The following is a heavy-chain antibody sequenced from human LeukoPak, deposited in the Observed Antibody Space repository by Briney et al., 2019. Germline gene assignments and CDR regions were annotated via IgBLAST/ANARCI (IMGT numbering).Heavy chain of an antibody. CDR3: ARRFGELLYPQSYYYYYMDV. CDR1: GYSFSSYG. J-gene: IGHJ6*03. V-gene: IGHV1-18*01. D-gene: IGHD3-10*01. Sequence: ASVKVSCKASGYSFSSYGISWVRPAPGQGLAWMTWISGNNGNTDFAKNFQGRVTMTTDTSTTTVYMELSSLRSEDTAVYYCARRFGELLYPQSYYYYYMDVWGKGTTVTISS. CDR2: ISGNNGNT.